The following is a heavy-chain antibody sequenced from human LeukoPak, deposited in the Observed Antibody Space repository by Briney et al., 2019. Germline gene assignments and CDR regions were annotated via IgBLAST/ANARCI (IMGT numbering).Heavy chain of an antibody. CDR1: GFTFSSYA. Sequence: PGGSLRLSCAASGFTFSSYAMSWVRQAPGKGLEWVSAISGSGGSTYYADSVKGRFTISRDNSKNTLYLQMNSLRAEDTAVYYCAKHGLDIAAIGRVSYNWFDPWGQGTLVTVSS. V-gene: IGHV3-23*01. J-gene: IGHJ5*02. CDR3: AKHGLDIAAIGRVSYNWFDP. D-gene: IGHD6-13*01. CDR2: ISGSGGST.